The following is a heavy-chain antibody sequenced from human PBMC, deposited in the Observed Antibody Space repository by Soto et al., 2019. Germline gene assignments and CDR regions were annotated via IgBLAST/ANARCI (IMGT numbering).Heavy chain of an antibody. CDR2: IIPILGIA. D-gene: IGHD3-22*01. CDR3: ARGPTYYYDSSGSDPFDY. CDR1: GGTFSSYT. J-gene: IGHJ4*02. Sequence: GASVKVSCKASGGTFSSYTISWVRQAPGQGLEWMGRIIPILGIANYAQKFQGRVTITADKSTSTAYMELSSLRSEDTAVYYCARGPTYYYDSSGSDPFDYWGQGTLVTVS. V-gene: IGHV1-69*02.